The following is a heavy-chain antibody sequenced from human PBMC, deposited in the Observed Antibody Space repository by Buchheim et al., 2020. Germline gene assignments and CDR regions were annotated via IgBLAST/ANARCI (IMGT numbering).Heavy chain of an antibody. V-gene: IGHV3-30*18. J-gene: IGHJ6*02. CDR1: GFTFSSYG. CDR2: ISYDGSNK. D-gene: IGHD6-19*01. Sequence: QVQLVESGGGVVQPGRSLRLSCAASGFTFSSYGMHWVRQAPGKGLEWVAVISYDGSNKYYADSVKGRFNISRDNSKNTLYLQMHSLRAEDTAVYYCAQDSFPSGWYTVGRYYGMDVWGQGTT. CDR3: AQDSFPSGWYTVGRYYGMDV.